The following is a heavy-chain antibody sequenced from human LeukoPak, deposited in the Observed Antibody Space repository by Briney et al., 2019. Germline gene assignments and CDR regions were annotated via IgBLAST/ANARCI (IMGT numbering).Heavy chain of an antibody. CDR3: ARGLPVEMATISIDY. CDR2: ISYDGSNK. J-gene: IGHJ4*02. CDR1: GFTFSSYA. V-gene: IGHV3-30*04. D-gene: IGHD5-24*01. Sequence: GGSLRLSCAASGFTFSSYAVHWVRQAPGKGLEWVAVISYDGSNKYYADSVKGRFTISRDNSKNTLYLQMNSLRAEDTAVYYCARGLPVEMATISIDYWGQGTLVTVSS.